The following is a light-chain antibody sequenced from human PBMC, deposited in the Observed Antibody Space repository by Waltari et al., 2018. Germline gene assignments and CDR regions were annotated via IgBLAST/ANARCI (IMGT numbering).Light chain of an antibody. J-gene: IGKJ1*01. CDR3: LQYHYWPPWT. CDR1: QSVSSSY. Sequence: EIVLTQSPGTLSLSPGERATLPCRASQSVSSSYLAWYQQKPGQAPRLLIYGASSRATGIPDRFSGSGSGTDFTLTISSLQSEDLALYHCLQYHYWPPWTFGQGTKVEVK. V-gene: IGKV3-20*01. CDR2: GAS.